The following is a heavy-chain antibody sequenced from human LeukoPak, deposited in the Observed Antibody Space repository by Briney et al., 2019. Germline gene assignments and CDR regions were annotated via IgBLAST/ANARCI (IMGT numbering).Heavy chain of an antibody. CDR2: INPNSGGT. D-gene: IGHD2-2*01. CDR1: GYTFTGYY. J-gene: IGHJ4*02. CDR3: ARGTPRVVVVPAAMGGDYFDY. Sequence: ASVKVSCKASGYTFTGYYMHWVRQAPGQGLEWMGWINPNSGGTNYAQKFQGRVTMTRDTSISTAYMELSRLRSDDTAVYYCARGTPRVVVVPAAMGGDYFDYWGQGTLATVSS. V-gene: IGHV1-2*02.